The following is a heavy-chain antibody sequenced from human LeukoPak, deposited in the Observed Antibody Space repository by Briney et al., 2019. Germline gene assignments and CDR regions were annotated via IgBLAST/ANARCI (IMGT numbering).Heavy chain of an antibody. CDR2: ISGSGGST. CDR1: GFTFSSYE. V-gene: IGHV3-23*01. CDR3: AKDRYSGTSSRFDY. Sequence: GGSLRLSCAASGFTFSSYEMNWVRQAPGKGLEWVSAISGSGGSTYYADSVKGRFTISRDNSKNTLYLQMNSLRAEDTAVYYCAKDRYSGTSSRFDYWGQGTLVTVSS. J-gene: IGHJ4*02. D-gene: IGHD3-10*01.